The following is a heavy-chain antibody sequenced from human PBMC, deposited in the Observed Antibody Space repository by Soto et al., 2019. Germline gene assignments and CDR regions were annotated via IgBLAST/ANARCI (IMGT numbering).Heavy chain of an antibody. V-gene: IGHV3-21*01. CDR3: ARARSGSYLSAFDI. J-gene: IGHJ3*02. CDR1: GFTFSSYS. Sequence: GSLRLSCAASGFTFSSYSMNWVRQAPGKGLEWVSSISSSSSYIYYADSVKGRFTISRDNAKNSLYLQMNSLRAEDTAVYYCARARSGSYLSAFDIWGQGTMVTVSS. CDR2: ISSSSSYI. D-gene: IGHD1-26*01.